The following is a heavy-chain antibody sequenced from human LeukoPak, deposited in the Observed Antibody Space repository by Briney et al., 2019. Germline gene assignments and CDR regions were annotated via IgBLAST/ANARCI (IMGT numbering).Heavy chain of an antibody. CDR3: ARNWNDGFDP. Sequence: SRGSLRLSCAASGFTFSSYSMNWVRQAPGKGLDWVSSISSSSSYIYYADSVKGRFTISRDNAKNSLYLQMNSLRAEDTAVYYCARNWNDGFDPWGQGTLVTVSS. CDR2: ISSSSSYI. J-gene: IGHJ5*02. V-gene: IGHV3-21*01. D-gene: IGHD1-1*01. CDR1: GFTFSSYS.